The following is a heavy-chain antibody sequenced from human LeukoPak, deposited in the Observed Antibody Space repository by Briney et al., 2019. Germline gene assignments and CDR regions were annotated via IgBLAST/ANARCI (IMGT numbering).Heavy chain of an antibody. Sequence: GESLKISCKGSGYSFTSYWISWVRQMPGKGLEWMGRIDPSDSYTNYSPSFQGHVTTSADKSISTAYLQWSSLKASDTAMYYCAIPKYSTDYSFDYWGQGTLVTVSS. J-gene: IGHJ4*02. V-gene: IGHV5-10-1*01. CDR1: GYSFTSYW. CDR3: AIPKYSTDYSFDY. D-gene: IGHD6-6*01. CDR2: IDPSDSYT.